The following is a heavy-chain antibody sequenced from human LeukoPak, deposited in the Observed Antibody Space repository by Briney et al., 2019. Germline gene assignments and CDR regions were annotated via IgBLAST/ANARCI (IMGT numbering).Heavy chain of an antibody. CDR3: ARAFRYSSSWSFAEYFQH. CDR2: INHSGST. Sequence: PSETLSLTCAVYGGSFSGYYWSWIRPPPGKGLEWIGEINHSGSTNYNPSLKSRVTISVDTSKNQFSLKLSSVTAADTAVYYCARAFRYSSSWSFAEYFQHWGQGTLVTVSS. D-gene: IGHD6-13*01. V-gene: IGHV4-34*01. CDR1: GGSFSGYY. J-gene: IGHJ1*01.